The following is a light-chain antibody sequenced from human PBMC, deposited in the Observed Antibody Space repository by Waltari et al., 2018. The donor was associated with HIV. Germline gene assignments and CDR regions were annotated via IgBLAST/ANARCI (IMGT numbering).Light chain of an antibody. J-gene: IGLJ2*01. CDR2: YDT. CDR3: QVWDSSSDHVV. Sequence: SYVLTQPPSVSVAPGKTARITCGGNNIGSKSVHWYQQKPGQAPVLVIFYDTDRPSGIPERFSGSNSGNTATLTISRVEARDEADYYCQVWDSSSDHVVFGGGTKVTVL. V-gene: IGLV3-21*04. CDR1: NIGSKS.